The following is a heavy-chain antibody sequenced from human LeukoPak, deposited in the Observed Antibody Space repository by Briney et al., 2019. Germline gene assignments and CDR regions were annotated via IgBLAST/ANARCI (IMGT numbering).Heavy chain of an antibody. CDR1: GYSISSGYY. CDR2: INHSGST. CDR3: ARGYSSGWYRVYFDH. V-gene: IGHV4-34*01. D-gene: IGHD6-19*01. Sequence: SETLSLTCAVSGYSISSGYYWSWIRQPPGKGLEWIGEINHSGSTNYNPSLKSRVTISVDTSKNQFSLKLSSVTAADTAVYYCARGYSSGWYRVYFDHWGQGTLVTVSS. J-gene: IGHJ4*02.